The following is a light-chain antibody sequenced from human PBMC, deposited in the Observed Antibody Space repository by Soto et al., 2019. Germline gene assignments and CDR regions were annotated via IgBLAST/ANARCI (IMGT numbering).Light chain of an antibody. V-gene: IGLV2-14*01. CDR2: EVS. CDR1: SSDVGAHNF. J-gene: IGLJ1*01. Sequence: QSVLTHPASLSGSPLQANTMSCSGSSSDVGAHNFVSWYQHHPGKAPKLMIYEVSNRPSGVSNRFSGSKSGNTASLTISGLQAEDEADYYCNSYTSSNTYVFGSGTKVTVL. CDR3: NSYTSSNTYV.